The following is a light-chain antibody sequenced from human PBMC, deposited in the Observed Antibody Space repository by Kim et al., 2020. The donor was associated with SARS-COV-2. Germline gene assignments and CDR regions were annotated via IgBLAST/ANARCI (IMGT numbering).Light chain of an antibody. V-gene: IGLV6-57*01. J-gene: IGLJ3*02. Sequence: GKTVTISDTRNIGNIASKYVKWYQQRPGSSPTPVILEDNQRPSGVPDRFSGSIDTSSNSASLTISGLSIEDEADYYCQSYADFNWVFGGGTQLTVL. CDR2: EDN. CDR1: IGNIASKY. CDR3: QSYADFNWV.